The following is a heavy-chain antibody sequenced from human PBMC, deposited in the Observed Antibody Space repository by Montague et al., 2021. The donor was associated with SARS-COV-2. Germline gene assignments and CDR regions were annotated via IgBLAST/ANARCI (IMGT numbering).Heavy chain of an antibody. Sequence: SETLSLTCTVSGGSISSYYWSWIRQPPGKGLEWIGYIYYSGSTNYNPSLNSRVTISVDTSKNQFSLKLSSVTAADTAVYYCARTYYDILTGYYNRGAFDISGQKPVVADSS. J-gene: IGHJ3*02. CDR1: GGSISSYY. CDR3: ARTYYDILTGYYNRGAFDI. V-gene: IGHV4-59*08. D-gene: IGHD3-9*01. CDR2: IYYSGST.